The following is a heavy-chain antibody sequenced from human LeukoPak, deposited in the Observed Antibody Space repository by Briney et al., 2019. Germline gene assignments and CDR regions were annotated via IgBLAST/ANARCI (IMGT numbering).Heavy chain of an antibody. CDR2: INNIGTNI. J-gene: IGHJ4*02. CDR3: ATVGVAARPYVY. Sequence: PGGSLRLSCAASGFTFSDYYMSWIRQAPGKGLEWVSYINNIGTNIYYADSVKGRFTISRDNAKNSLYLQMNSLRAEDMAVYYCATVGVAARPYVYWGQGTLVTVSS. D-gene: IGHD6-6*01. CDR1: GFTFSDYY. V-gene: IGHV3-11*04.